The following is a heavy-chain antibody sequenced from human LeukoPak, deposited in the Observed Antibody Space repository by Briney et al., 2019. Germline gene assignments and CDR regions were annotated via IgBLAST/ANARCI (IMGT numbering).Heavy chain of an antibody. CDR1: GGSISSGGYY. CDR2: IYYSGST. V-gene: IGHV4-31*03. J-gene: IGHJ3*02. Sequence: PSQTLSLTCTVSGGSISSGGYYWSWIRLHPGKGLEWIEYIYYSGSTYYNPSLKSRVTISVDTSKNQFSLKLSSVTAADTAVYYCARDEGYDSSGYLTRPHAFDIWGQGTMVTVSS. D-gene: IGHD3-22*01. CDR3: ARDEGYDSSGYLTRPHAFDI.